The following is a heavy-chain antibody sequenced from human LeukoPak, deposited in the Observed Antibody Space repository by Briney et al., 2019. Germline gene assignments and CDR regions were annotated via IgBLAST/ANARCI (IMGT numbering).Heavy chain of an antibody. V-gene: IGHV3-48*01. CDR3: AGYCSTTSCYGVDY. Sequence: GGSLRLSCAASGFTFSSYSMDWVRQAPGKGLEWVSYISSSSSAIYYADSVKGRLTISRDNAKNSLYLQMNSLRAEDTAVYYCAGYCSTTSCYGVDYWGQGTLVTVSS. D-gene: IGHD2-2*01. CDR1: GFTFSSYS. CDR2: ISSSSSAI. J-gene: IGHJ4*02.